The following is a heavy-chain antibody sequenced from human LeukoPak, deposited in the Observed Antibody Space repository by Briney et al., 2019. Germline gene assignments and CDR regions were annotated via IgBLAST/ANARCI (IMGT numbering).Heavy chain of an antibody. V-gene: IGHV3-23*01. CDR1: GFTFSSYA. D-gene: IGHD2-2*01. CDR2: ISGSGGST. CDR3: ARGPGTSRVHYMDV. Sequence: GGSLRLSCAASGFTFSSYAMSWVRQAPGKGLEWVSAISGSGGSTYYADSVKGRFTISRDNSKNTLYLQMNSLGAEDTAVYYCARGPGTSRVHYMDVWGKGTTVTVSS. J-gene: IGHJ6*03.